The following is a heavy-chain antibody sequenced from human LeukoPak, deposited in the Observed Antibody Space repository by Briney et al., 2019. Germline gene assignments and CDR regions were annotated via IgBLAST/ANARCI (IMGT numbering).Heavy chain of an antibody. CDR3: ARRAPGSGSYYSS. Sequence: SETLSLTCAVYGGSFSGYFWTWIRQPPGKGLEWIGEINHSGSTNYNPSLKSRITISVDTSKNQFSLMLSSVTAADTAVYYCARRAPGSGSYYSSWGQGTLVTVSS. V-gene: IGHV4-34*01. CDR2: INHSGST. D-gene: IGHD3-10*01. J-gene: IGHJ5*02. CDR1: GGSFSGYF.